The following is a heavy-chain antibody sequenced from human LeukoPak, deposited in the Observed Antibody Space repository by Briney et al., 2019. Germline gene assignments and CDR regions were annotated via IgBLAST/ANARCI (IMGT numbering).Heavy chain of an antibody. CDR1: GFTFSSYS. J-gene: IGHJ4*02. CDR2: ISSSGNYI. D-gene: IGHD3-22*01. Sequence: PGGSLRLSCAASGFTFSSYSMNWVRQAPGKGLEWVSSISSSGNYIYYADSVKGRFTISRDNDKNSLYLQMNSLRAEDTAVYYCARDGYYDSSNDFDYWGQGTLVTVSS. CDR3: ARDGYYDSSNDFDY. V-gene: IGHV3-21*01.